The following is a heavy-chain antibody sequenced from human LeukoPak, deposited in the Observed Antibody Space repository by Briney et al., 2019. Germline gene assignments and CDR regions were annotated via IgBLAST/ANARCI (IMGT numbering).Heavy chain of an antibody. CDR1: GDSVSGYY. D-gene: IGHD3-10*01. CDR2: IYYSGST. J-gene: IGHJ4*02. CDR3: ARDRFGRTTHFDY. Sequence: PSETLSLTCTVSGDSVSGYYWSWIRQPPGKGLEGIGYIYYSGSTNYNPSLKSRVTMSVDTSKHQFSLRLTSVTAADTAVYYCARDRFGRTTHFDYWGQGALVTVSS. V-gene: IGHV4-59*02.